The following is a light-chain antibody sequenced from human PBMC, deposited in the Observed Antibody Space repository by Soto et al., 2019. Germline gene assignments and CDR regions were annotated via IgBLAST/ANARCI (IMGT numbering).Light chain of an antibody. CDR1: QSVSSN. V-gene: IGKV3-15*01. CDR3: QQYNNWWT. J-gene: IGKJ1*01. CDR2: GAS. Sequence: EIVMTQSPATLSVSPGERATLSGRASQSVSSNLAWYQKKPGQAPRLLIYGASTRATGIPARFSGSGSGTEFTLTISSLQSEDFAFYYCQQYNNWWTFGQGTRVDIK.